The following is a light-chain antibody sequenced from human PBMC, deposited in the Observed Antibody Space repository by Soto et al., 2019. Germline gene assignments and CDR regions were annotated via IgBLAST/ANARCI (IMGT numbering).Light chain of an antibody. CDR3: QYLNSFPLT. J-gene: IGKJ4*01. V-gene: IGKV1-5*01. CDR2: IAS. Sequence: DIPMTQSPSTLSASVGDRITITCRASQSISSWLAWYQQKPGKAPKLLIYIASTLQGGVPSRFSGSGSGTDFSLTISSLQPEDVATYYCQYLNSFPLTFGGGTKVDIK. CDR1: QSISSW.